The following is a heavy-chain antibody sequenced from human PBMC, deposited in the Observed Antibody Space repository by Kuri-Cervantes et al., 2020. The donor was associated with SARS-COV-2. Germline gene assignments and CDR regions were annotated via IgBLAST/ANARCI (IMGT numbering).Heavy chain of an antibody. CDR2: ISAYNGNT. J-gene: IGHJ6*02. V-gene: IGHV1-18*01. CDR1: GYTFTSYG. D-gene: IGHD5-12*01. Sequence: ASVKVSCKASGYTFTSYGISWVRQAPGQGLEWMGWISAYNGNTNYAQKFQGRVTITRDTSASTAYMELSSLRSEDTAVYYCARFVVATKKDYYYGMDVWGQGTTVTVSS. CDR3: ARFVVATKKDYYYGMDV.